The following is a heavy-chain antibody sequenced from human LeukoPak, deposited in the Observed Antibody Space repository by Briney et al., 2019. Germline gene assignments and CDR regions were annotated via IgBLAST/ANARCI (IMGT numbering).Heavy chain of an antibody. V-gene: IGHV4-59*08. CDR3: ARHEGDSIGYYMYNWFDP. Sequence: PSETLSLTCTVSGGSISSYFWSWIRQPPGKGLEWMGYIYYSGSTNYNPSLKSRVTISVDTSNTQFSLKLTSVSAADTAVYYCARHEGDSIGYYMYNWFDPWGQGTLVTVSS. CDR1: GGSISSYF. J-gene: IGHJ5*02. CDR2: IYYSGST. D-gene: IGHD3-3*01.